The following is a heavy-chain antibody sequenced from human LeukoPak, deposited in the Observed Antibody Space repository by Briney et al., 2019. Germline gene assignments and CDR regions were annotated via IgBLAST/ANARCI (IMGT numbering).Heavy chain of an antibody. J-gene: IGHJ3*02. V-gene: IGHV3-30*18. Sequence: PGGSLRFSCAASGFTFSSYGMHWVRQAPGKGLEWVAVISYDGSNKYYADSVKGRFTISRDNSKNTLYLQMNSLRAEDTAVYYCAKDHMITFGGVIVGDAFDIWGQGTMVTVSS. D-gene: IGHD3-16*02. CDR1: GFTFSSYG. CDR3: AKDHMITFGGVIVGDAFDI. CDR2: ISYDGSNK.